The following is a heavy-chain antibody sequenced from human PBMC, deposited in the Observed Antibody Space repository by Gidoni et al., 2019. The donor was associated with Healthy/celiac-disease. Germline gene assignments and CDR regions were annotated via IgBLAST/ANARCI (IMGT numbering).Heavy chain of an antibody. J-gene: IGHJ4*02. CDR1: GFSLSTSGVG. CDR3: AHRRLWSEEGGNFDY. D-gene: IGHD3-10*01. Sequence: QITLKESGPTLVKPTQTLTLTCPFSGFSLSTSGVGVGWIRQPPGKALEWLALIYWDDDKRYSPSLKSRLTITKDTSKNQVVLTMTNMDPVDTATYYCAHRRLWSEEGGNFDYWGQGTLVTVSS. V-gene: IGHV2-5*02. CDR2: IYWDDDK.